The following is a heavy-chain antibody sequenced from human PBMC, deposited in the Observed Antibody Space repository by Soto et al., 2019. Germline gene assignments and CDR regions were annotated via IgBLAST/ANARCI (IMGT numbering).Heavy chain of an antibody. CDR3: ARDKVPFYGPGSFAY. Sequence: EVQLEESGGGLVQPGGSLSLSCAASGFTFSSYWMHWVRQAPGKGLVWVSRINSDGSDTTYADSVKGRFTISRDNAKNTLLLQLNSLRAEDTAVYYCARDKVPFYGPGSFAYWGQGTLVTVSS. V-gene: IGHV3-74*01. CDR2: INSDGSDT. J-gene: IGHJ4*02. D-gene: IGHD3-10*01. CDR1: GFTFSSYW.